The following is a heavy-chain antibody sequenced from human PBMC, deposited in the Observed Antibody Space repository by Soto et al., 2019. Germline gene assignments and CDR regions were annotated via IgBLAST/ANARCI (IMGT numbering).Heavy chain of an antibody. CDR2: INPKSDDT. CDR1: GYPFSDNQ. V-gene: IGHV1-2*02. CDR3: ARKHSLDYIRWGLDP. J-gene: IGHJ5*02. D-gene: IGHD4-4*01. Sequence: ASVKVSCKASGYPFSDNQIHWLRRAPGQGLEWMGRINPKSDDTNYAQKFQGRVTMTRDTSTDTAYLELTGLTSDDTATYYCARKHSLDYIRWGLDPWGQGTLVTVSS.